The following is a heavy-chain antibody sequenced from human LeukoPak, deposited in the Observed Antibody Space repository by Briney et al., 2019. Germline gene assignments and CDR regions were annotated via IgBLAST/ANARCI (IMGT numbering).Heavy chain of an antibody. CDR2: ISVYNGNT. D-gene: IGHD3-10*01. Sequence: ASVKVSCKTSGGTFSSYALSWVRQAPGQGLEWMGWISVYNGNTNYAQKFQGRVTMTRDTSISTAYMELSRLRSDDTAVYYCAIRLLWFGESLERVDYWGQGTLVTVSS. CDR3: AIRLLWFGESLERVDY. V-gene: IGHV1-18*01. CDR1: GGTFSSYA. J-gene: IGHJ4*02.